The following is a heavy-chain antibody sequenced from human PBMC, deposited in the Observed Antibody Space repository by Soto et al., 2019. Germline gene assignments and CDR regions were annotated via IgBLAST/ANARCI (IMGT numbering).Heavy chain of an antibody. CDR3: ARDSHSSGCLDY. CDR2: IYYSGST. D-gene: IGHD6-19*01. J-gene: IGHJ4*02. Sequence: SETLSLTCTVSGGSISSYYWSWIRQPPGKGLEWIGYIYYSGSTNYNPSLKSRVTISVDTSKNQFSLKLSSVTAADTAVYYCARDSHSSGCLDYWGQGTLVTSPQ. CDR1: GGSISSYY. V-gene: IGHV4-59*01.